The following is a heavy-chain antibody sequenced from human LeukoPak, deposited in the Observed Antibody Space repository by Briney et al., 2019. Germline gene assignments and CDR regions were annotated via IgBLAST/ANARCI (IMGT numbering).Heavy chain of an antibody. J-gene: IGHJ4*02. CDR3: ARVRPMIVQVDY. Sequence: ASVKVYCKASGYTFATYGISWGRQAPGQGLEWMGWINLYNGNTHYAQKLQGRVTLTTDTSTSTAYMELRSLRSDDTAVYYCARVRPMIVQVDYWGQGTLVTVFS. CDR2: INLYNGNT. CDR1: GYTFATYG. D-gene: IGHD3-22*01. V-gene: IGHV1-18*01.